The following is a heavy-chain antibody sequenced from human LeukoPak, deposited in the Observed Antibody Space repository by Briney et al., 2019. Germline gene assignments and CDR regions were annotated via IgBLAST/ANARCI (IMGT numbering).Heavy chain of an antibody. CDR2: IYYSGST. CDR3: ASYYCSSTSCYTFGGYMDV. J-gene: IGHJ6*03. CDR1: GGSISSGDYY. D-gene: IGHD2-2*02. V-gene: IGHV4-30-4*08. Sequence: PSETLSLTCTVSGGSISSGDYYWSWIRQPPGKGLEWIGYIYYSGSTYYNPSLKSRVTISVDTSKNQFSLKLSSVTAADTAVYYCASYYCSSTSCYTFGGYMDVWGKGTTVTVSS.